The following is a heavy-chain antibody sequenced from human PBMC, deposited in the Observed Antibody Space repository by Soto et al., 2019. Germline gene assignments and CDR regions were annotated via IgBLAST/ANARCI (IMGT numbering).Heavy chain of an antibody. CDR3: ARGPGAIFGEPCYYYYCMDV. V-gene: IGHV1-69*12. CDR1: GGTFSSYA. J-gene: IGHJ6*02. CDR2: IIPIFDRA. Sequence: QVQLVQSGAEVKKPGSSVKVSCKASGGTFSSYAISGVRQAPGQGLEWMGGIIPIFDRANYAQKFQGRVTIDAAESTSTAYMELSSLRSEDTAVYFCARGPGAIFGEPCYYYYCMDVWGQGTTVTVSS. D-gene: IGHD3-3*01.